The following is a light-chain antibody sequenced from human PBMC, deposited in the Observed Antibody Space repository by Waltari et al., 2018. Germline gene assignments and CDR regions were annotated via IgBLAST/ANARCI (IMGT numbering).Light chain of an antibody. CDR2: GAS. V-gene: IGKV3-15*01. CDR1: QSVSSN. CDR3: QQYNNWPPWT. J-gene: IGKJ1*01. Sequence: EIVMTQSPATLSVSPGERATLSCRASQSVSSNLAWYQQKPGQAPRLLIYGASTRATGIPARVSGSGSGTEFTLTISSMQSEDFAVYYCQQYNNWPPWTFGQGTKVEIK.